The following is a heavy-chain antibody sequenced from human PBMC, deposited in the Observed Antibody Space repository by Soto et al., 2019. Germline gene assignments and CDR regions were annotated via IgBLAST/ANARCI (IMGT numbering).Heavy chain of an antibody. Sequence: QPGGPLRLSCAASGFIFSNYWMSWVRQAPGKGLEWVAAIRRDGGERYHVDSVEGRFTISRDNARNSLYLQMNNLRAEDTALYYCARSAPYYYDSSGYRRFYYYGMDVWGQGTTVTAP. D-gene: IGHD3-22*01. CDR2: IRRDGGER. CDR3: ARSAPYYYDSSGYRRFYYYGMDV. CDR1: GFIFSNYW. J-gene: IGHJ6*02. V-gene: IGHV3-7*05.